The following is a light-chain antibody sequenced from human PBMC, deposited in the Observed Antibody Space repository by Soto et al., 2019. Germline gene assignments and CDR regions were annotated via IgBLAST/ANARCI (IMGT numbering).Light chain of an antibody. CDR1: QSVSSNY. Sequence: ESALTQSPGTLSLAPGERATLSCRASQSVSSNYLAWYQQKPGQAPRVIIFGVSTRATGVPDRFSGSGSGTDFTLTISRLEPEDFALYYCQQYGNSPLTFGGGTKVDIK. V-gene: IGKV3-20*01. J-gene: IGKJ4*01. CDR3: QQYGNSPLT. CDR2: GVS.